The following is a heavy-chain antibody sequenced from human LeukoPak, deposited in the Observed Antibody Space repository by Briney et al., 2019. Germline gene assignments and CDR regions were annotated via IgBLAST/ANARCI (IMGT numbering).Heavy chain of an antibody. J-gene: IGHJ4*02. V-gene: IGHV4-59*08. D-gene: IGHD6-6*01. Sequence: SETLSLTCSVSGGSVSNYYWSWIRQTPGKGLEWIGYVYYTGSTNYNPSLKSRVTMFEDKSKNQFSLRLYSVTVADTAVYYCARHFAYSSSSYFDYWGQGTLVTVSS. CDR1: GGSVSNYY. CDR2: VYYTGST. CDR3: ARHFAYSSSSYFDY.